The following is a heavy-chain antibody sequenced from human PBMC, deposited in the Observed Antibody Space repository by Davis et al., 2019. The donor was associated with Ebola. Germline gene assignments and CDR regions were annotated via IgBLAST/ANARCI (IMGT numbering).Heavy chain of an antibody. D-gene: IGHD1-26*01. Sequence: PGGSLRLSCAASGFTFSGSAMHWVRQASGKGLEWVGRIRSKANSYATAYAASVKGRFTISRDDSKNTAYLQMNSLRAEDTAVYYCARGRNTWPRDWYFDLWGRGTLVTVSS. V-gene: IGHV3-73*01. CDR1: GFTFSGSA. CDR3: ARGRNTWPRDWYFDL. J-gene: IGHJ2*01. CDR2: IRSKANSYAT.